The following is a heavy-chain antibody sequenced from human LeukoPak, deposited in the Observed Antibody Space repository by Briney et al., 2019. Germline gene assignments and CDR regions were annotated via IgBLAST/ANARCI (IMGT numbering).Heavy chain of an antibody. CDR2: ISGSGSET. D-gene: IGHD3-10*01. V-gene: IGHV3-23*01. Sequence: GGSLRLSCAASGFTFSSYAMNWVRQAPGKRLESVSSISGSGSETDYADSVKGRFTISRDNSKNTLYLQMNSLRAEDTAVYYCAKERDPIGYYGSGSSIPFDYWGQGTLVTVSS. J-gene: IGHJ4*02. CDR3: AKERDPIGYYGSGSSIPFDY. CDR1: GFTFSSYA.